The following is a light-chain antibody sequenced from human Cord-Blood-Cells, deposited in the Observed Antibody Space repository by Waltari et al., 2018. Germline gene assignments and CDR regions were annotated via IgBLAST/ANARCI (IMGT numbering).Light chain of an antibody. CDR3: SSYTSSSTLVV. CDR2: EVS. CDR1: SSAVGGYNY. J-gene: IGLJ2*01. V-gene: IGLV2-14*01. Sequence: QSALTQPPSVSGSPGQSITTSCPGTSSAVGGYNYVSWYQQHPGKAPKLMIYEVSNRPSGVSNRFSGSKSGNTASLTISGLQAEDEADYYCSSYTSSSTLVVFGGGTKLTVL.